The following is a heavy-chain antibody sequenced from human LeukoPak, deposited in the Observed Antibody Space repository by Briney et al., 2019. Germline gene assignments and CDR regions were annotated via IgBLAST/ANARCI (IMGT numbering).Heavy chain of an antibody. CDR2: I. Sequence: GGSLRLSCAASGFIVSRNYMNWVRQAPGKGLEWVSIISVKGRFTISRDNSKNTLYLQMNSLRAEDTAMYYCAREGNYGSGTYEAFDTWGQGIMVTVSS. CDR1: GFIVSRNY. V-gene: IGHV3-53*01. D-gene: IGHD3-10*01. CDR3: AREGNYGSGTYEAFDT. J-gene: IGHJ3*02.